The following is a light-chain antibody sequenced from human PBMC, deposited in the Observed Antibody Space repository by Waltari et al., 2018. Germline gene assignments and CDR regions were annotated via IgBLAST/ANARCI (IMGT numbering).Light chain of an antibody. CDR2: AAS. Sequence: DIQMTQSPSSLSASVGDRVTITCRASQSISSYLNWYQQKPGKAPKLLIYAASTLQRGIPSRFSGSGSGTHFTLTISSLQPEDFATYYCQHSYTTPLTFGGGTKVAI. CDR1: QSISSY. CDR3: QHSYTTPLT. J-gene: IGKJ4*01. V-gene: IGKV1-39*01.